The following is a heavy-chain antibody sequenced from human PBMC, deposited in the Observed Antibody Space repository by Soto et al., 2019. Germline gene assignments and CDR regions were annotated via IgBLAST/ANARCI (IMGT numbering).Heavy chain of an antibody. Sequence: VGSLRLSCASSVFTFSSYSMKCIRHSPGKGLEWVSSISSSSSYIYYADSVKGRFTISRDNAENSLYLQMNSLRAEDTAVYCCARGLNRTYSGSYFDYWGQGTLVIVS. CDR1: VFTFSSYS. CDR2: ISSSSSYI. V-gene: IGHV3-21*01. CDR3: ARGLNRTYSGSYFDY. J-gene: IGHJ4*02. D-gene: IGHD1-26*01.